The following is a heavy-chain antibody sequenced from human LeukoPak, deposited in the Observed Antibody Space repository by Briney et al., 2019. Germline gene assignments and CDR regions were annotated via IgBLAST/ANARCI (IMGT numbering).Heavy chain of an antibody. CDR1: GFTFSSYD. Sequence: GGSLRLSCAASGFTFSSYDMHWVRHATGKGLEWVSAIGTAADPYYPGSVKGRFTISRENAKNSLYLQMNSLRAGDTAVYYCARGGSGWYRTDAFDIWGQGTMVTVSS. CDR3: ARGGSGWYRTDAFDI. D-gene: IGHD6-19*01. J-gene: IGHJ3*02. CDR2: IGTAADP. V-gene: IGHV3-13*05.